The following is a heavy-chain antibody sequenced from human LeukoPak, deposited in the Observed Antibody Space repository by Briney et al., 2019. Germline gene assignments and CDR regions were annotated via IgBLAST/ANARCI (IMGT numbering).Heavy chain of an antibody. CDR3: ARDLESSSWFDP. Sequence: SETLSLTCTVSGGSISSSYWSWIRQPPGKGLEWIGYIYYSGSTNYNPSLKSRVTISVDTSKNQSSLKLSSVTAADTAVYYCARDLESSSWFDPWGQGTLVTVSS. CDR1: GGSISSSY. D-gene: IGHD3-3*01. J-gene: IGHJ5*02. V-gene: IGHV4-59*01. CDR2: IYYSGST.